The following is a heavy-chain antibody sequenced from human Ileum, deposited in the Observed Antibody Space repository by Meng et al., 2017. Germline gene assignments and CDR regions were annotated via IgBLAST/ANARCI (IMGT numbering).Heavy chain of an antibody. CDR1: GGAFSSSA. Sequence: QVQVVQSGAVVKYPGSSVTVSCKASGGAFSSSAIGWLRQAPGRGLEWMGGIIPILNASTYAQNFKGRVTLSADMATTTVYMELSSLTSDDTAVYFCARDCSGGGCFDPWGQGTLVTVSS. CDR3: ARDCSGGGCFDP. J-gene: IGHJ5*02. V-gene: IGHV1-69*10. CDR2: IIPILNAS. D-gene: IGHD2-15*01.